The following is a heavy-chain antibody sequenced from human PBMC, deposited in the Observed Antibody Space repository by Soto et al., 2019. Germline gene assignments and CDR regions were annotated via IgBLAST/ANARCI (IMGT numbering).Heavy chain of an antibody. Sequence: QVQLVQSGAEVKKPGSSVKVSCKASGGIFSTYAISWLRQAPGQGLEWMGGIIPLFGTPNYAQRFQGIVIITANESTITAYMELSRLRSEDTAVYYCARDRDDYGSGNYYNRIDFWGQGTLVTVSS. J-gene: IGHJ4*02. CDR1: GGIFSTYA. D-gene: IGHD3-10*01. V-gene: IGHV1-69*01. CDR3: ARDRDDYGSGNYYNRIDF. CDR2: IIPLFGTP.